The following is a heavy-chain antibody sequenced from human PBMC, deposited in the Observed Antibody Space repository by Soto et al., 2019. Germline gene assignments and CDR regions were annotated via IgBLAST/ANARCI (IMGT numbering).Heavy chain of an antibody. CDR3: ARGGYYDSSWGKLSHYGLDV. J-gene: IGHJ6*04. CDR2: ISPYNDYT. CDR1: GYTFIRYG. Sequence: QVQLAQSANEVKKPGASVRVSCKAAGYTFIRYGIAWVRQAPGPGLEWMGWISPYNDYTVYAKKFQGRVRMTADTSTRTVYMDLRGLKSDDTAVYYCARGGYYDSSWGKLSHYGLDVWGKGTSVSVSS. D-gene: IGHD3-16*01. V-gene: IGHV1-18*01.